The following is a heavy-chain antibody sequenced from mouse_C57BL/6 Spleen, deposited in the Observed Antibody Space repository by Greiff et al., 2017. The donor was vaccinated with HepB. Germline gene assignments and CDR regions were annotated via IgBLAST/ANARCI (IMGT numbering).Heavy chain of an antibody. CDR2: IRNKANGYTT. D-gene: IGHD1-1*01. J-gene: IGHJ4*01. V-gene: IGHV7-3*01. CDR1: GFTFTDYY. CDR3: ARCYYYGPYAMDY. Sequence: EVKLMESGGGLVQPGGSLSLSCAASGFTFTDYYMSWVRQPPGKALEWLGFIRNKANGYTTEYSASVKGRFTISRDNSQSILYLQMNALRAEDSATYYCARCYYYGPYAMDYWGQGTSVTVSS.